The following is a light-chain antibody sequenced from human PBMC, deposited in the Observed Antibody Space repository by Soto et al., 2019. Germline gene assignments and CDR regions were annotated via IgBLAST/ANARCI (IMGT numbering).Light chain of an antibody. Sequence: DIQLTQSPSFLSASVGDRVTITCRASQGISSYLAWYQQKPGTAPKLLIFAASTLQKSVPSRFSGSGSGTEFTLAASSLQPGDFAPYYCLRLNSCSPDPFGPGPKVDI. CDR3: LRLNSCSPDP. CDR2: AAS. V-gene: IGKV1-9*01. J-gene: IGKJ3*01. CDR1: QGISSY.